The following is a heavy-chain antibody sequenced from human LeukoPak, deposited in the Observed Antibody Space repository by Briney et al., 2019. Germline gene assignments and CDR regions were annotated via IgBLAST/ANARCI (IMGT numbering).Heavy chain of an antibody. CDR2: IYYSGST. V-gene: IGHV4-59*08. J-gene: IGHJ4*02. CDR3: ASREYSSSSGSDYFDY. Sequence: SETLSLTCTVSGGSISSYYWSWIRQPPGKGLEWIGYIYYSGSTNYNPSLKSRVTISVDTSTNQFSLKLSSVTAADTAVYYCASREYSSSSGSDYFDYWGQGTLVTVSS. D-gene: IGHD6-6*01. CDR1: GGSISSYY.